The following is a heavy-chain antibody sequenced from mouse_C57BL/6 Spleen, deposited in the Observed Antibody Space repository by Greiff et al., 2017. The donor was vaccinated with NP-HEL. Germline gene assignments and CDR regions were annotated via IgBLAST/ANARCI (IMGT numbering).Heavy chain of an antibody. D-gene: IGHD2-3*01. CDR3: ARSLYDGYLAWFAY. Sequence: QVHVKQSGPELVKPGASVKISCKASGYAFSSSWMNWVKQRPGKGLEWIGRIYPGDGDTNYNGKFKGKATLTADKSSSTAYMQLSSLTSEDSAVYFCARSLYDGYLAWFAYWGQGTLVTVSA. V-gene: IGHV1-82*01. CDR1: GYAFSSSW. CDR2: IYPGDGDT. J-gene: IGHJ3*01.